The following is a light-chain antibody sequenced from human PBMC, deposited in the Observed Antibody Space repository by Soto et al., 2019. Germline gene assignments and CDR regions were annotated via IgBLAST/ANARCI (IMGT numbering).Light chain of an antibody. J-gene: IGKJ1*01. V-gene: IGKV1-5*01. CDR3: QQYNNYSPWT. CDR2: DAS. Sequence: DIQMTQSPSTLSASVGDRVTISCRASQSIRSWLAWYQQKPGKAPKLLIYDASSLESGVPSRFSGGGSGTEFILTISNLHPDDFATYYCQQYNNYSPWTFGQGAKVEIK. CDR1: QSIRSW.